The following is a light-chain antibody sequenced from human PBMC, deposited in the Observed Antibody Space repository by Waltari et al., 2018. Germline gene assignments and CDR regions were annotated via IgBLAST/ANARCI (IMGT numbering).Light chain of an antibody. CDR1: QSITTA. CDR3: QDSYSTLSFV. CDR2: AAS. J-gene: IGKJ3*01. V-gene: IGKV1-39*01. Sequence: IQMAQSPSSLSASVGDTVTITCRASQSITTALNWYQQRPGQAPRLLIYAASSLPGGVPSRFSCSGSGTDFTLTINVLQPEDFATYYCQDSYSTLSFVFGPGTRVDVK.